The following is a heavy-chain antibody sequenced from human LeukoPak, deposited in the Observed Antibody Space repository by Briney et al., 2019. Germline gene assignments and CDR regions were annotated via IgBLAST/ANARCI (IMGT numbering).Heavy chain of an antibody. D-gene: IGHD3-10*01. V-gene: IGHV4-30-2*01. CDR3: ARGDYYGSGSYMWPTSD. Sequence: SETLSLTCTVSGGSISSSSYYWGWIRQPPGKGLEWIGYIYHSGSTYYNPSLKSRVTISVDRSKNQFSLKLSSVTAADTAVYYCARGDYYGSGSYMWPTSDWGQGTLVTVSS. J-gene: IGHJ4*02. CDR2: IYHSGST. CDR1: GGSISSSSYY.